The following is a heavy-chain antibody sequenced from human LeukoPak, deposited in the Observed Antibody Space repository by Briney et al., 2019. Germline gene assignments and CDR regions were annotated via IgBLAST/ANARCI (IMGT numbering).Heavy chain of an antibody. Sequence: GGSLRLYCAASAFTFSSSWMTWVPLAPGKGLEWVANINKDGSGEYYVDSVQGRFTVSRDNAKNSVYLQMNSLRADDTALYYCARAGKEGAADSWGQGTLVTVSS. J-gene: IGHJ4*02. D-gene: IGHD1-14*01. CDR2: INKDGSGE. CDR1: AFTFSSSW. CDR3: ARAGKEGAADS. V-gene: IGHV3-7*01.